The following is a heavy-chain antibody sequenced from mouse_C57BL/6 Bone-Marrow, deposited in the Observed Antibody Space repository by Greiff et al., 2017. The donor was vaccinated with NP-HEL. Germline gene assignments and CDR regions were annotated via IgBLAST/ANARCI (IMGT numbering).Heavy chain of an antibody. J-gene: IGHJ2*01. V-gene: IGHV1-31*01. D-gene: IGHD4-1*01. Sequence: EVKLVESGPELVKPGASVKISCKASGYSFTGYYMHWVKQSHGNILDWIGYIYPYNGVSSYNQKFKGKATLTVDKSSSTAYMELRSLTSEDSAVYYWARGGDWGEPYYFDYWGQGTTLTVSS. CDR2: IYPYNGVS. CDR3: ARGGDWGEPYYFDY. CDR1: GYSFTGYY.